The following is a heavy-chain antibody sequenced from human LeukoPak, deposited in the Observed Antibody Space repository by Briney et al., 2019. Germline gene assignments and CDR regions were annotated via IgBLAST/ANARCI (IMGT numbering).Heavy chain of an antibody. V-gene: IGHV1-18*01. Sequence: ASVKVSCKASGYTFTSNDINWVRQAPGQGLEWMGWISAYNGNTNYAQKLQGRVTMTTDTSTSTAYMELRSLRSDDTAVYYCATGNLAAIPPDYYYYMDVWGKGTTVTVS. CDR2: ISAYNGNT. D-gene: IGHD2-2*02. J-gene: IGHJ6*03. CDR1: GYTFTSND. CDR3: ATGNLAAIPPDYYYYMDV.